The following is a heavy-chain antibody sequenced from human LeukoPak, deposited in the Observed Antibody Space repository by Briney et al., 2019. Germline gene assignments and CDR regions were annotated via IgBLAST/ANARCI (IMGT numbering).Heavy chain of an antibody. V-gene: IGHV3-74*01. J-gene: IGHJ3*01. Sequence: PGGSLRLSCAASGFTFSSSWMHWVRQVPGKGLVWVSYINSDGGSINYADSVKGRFTISRDNAKNTLYLQINSLRAEDTALYLCARAIAAGVFDLLGQGTMVTVSS. CDR1: GFTFSSSW. CDR2: INSDGGSI. D-gene: IGHD6-13*01. CDR3: ARAIAAGVFDL.